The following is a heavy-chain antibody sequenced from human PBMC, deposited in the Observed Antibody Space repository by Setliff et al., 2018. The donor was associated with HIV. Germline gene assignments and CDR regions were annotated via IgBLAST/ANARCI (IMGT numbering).Heavy chain of an antibody. CDR2: IRADGSDT. J-gene: IGHJ3*01. CDR3: SLGYCSGGSCYSDPEVAFDV. V-gene: IGHV3-74*01. D-gene: IGHD2-15*01. Sequence: GGSLRLSCAASGFTFSSYWIHWVRQAPGKGLVWVSRIRADGSDTSYADSVKGRFTISRDNAKNTLYLQMNSLRAEDTALYYCSLGYCSGGSCYSDPEVAFDVWGQGTMVTVSS. CDR1: GFTFSSYW.